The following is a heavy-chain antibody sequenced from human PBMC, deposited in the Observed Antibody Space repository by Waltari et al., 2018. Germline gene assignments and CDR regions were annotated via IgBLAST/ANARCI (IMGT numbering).Heavy chain of an antibody. CDR3: AKSSGDDQVPRPHDY. Sequence: EAQLLESGGRLAQPGGSRGPCCVASGFSLGKSGMNWGRKAPGRGLEWVSGIGGSGGRTYYVDSVRGRFTISRDNSRNTLYLQMNSLRAEDTAVYYCAKSSGDDQVPRPHDYWGQGTLVTVSS. J-gene: IGHJ4*02. CDR1: GFSLGKSG. V-gene: IGHV3-23*01. CDR2: IGGSGGRT. D-gene: IGHD2-2*01.